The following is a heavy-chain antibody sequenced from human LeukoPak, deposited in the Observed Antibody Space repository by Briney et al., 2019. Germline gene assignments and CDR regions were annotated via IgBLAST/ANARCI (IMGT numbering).Heavy chain of an antibody. CDR3: ASNSGWSHSKTFDY. CDR2: IYSNGDT. CDR1: DDSISSGSYY. Sequence: SETLSLTCTVSDDSISSGSYYWSWIRQPAGKGLEWIGRIYSNGDTKFNPSLKSRVTISLDTSKNQFSLKLSSVTAADTAVYYCASNSGWSHSKTFDYWGQGTLVTVSS. D-gene: IGHD6-19*01. J-gene: IGHJ4*02. V-gene: IGHV4-61*02.